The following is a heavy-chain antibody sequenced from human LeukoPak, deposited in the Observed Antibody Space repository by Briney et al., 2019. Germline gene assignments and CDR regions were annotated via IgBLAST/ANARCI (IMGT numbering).Heavy chain of an antibody. D-gene: IGHD3-22*01. V-gene: IGHV3-7*01. Sequence: GGSLRLSCAASGFTFSSYWMSWVRQAPGKGLEWVANLKQDGSEKYYVDSVKGRFTISRDNAKNSLYLQMNSLRAEDTAVYYRARDSLYDSSGYSPKFDYWGRGTLVTVSS. CDR3: ARDSLYDSSGYSPKFDY. CDR2: LKQDGSEK. CDR1: GFTFSSYW. J-gene: IGHJ4*02.